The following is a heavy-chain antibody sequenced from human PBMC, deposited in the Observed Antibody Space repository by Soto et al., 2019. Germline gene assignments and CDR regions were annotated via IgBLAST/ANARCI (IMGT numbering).Heavy chain of an antibody. V-gene: IGHV5-10-1*01. J-gene: IGHJ6*02. D-gene: IGHD2-2*01. CDR2: IDPSDSYT. CDR3: PRTLLRPYYYYYGMDV. Sequence: GESLKISCKGSGYSFTSYWISWVRQMPGKGLEWMGRIDPSDSYTNYSPSFQGHVTISADKSISTAYLQWSSLKASDTAMYYCPRTLLRPYYYYYGMDVWGQGTTVTVSS. CDR1: GYSFTSYW.